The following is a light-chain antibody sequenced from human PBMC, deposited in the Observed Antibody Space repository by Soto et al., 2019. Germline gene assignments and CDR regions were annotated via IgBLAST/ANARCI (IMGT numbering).Light chain of an antibody. CDR3: STWDDSLNGVV. CDR1: NSNIGSKT. V-gene: IGLV1-44*01. Sequence: QLVLTQPPSASGTPGQRVTISCSGSNSNIGSKTVNWYQHLPGTAPKLLIYSNHHRPSGVPDRFSASKSGTSASLAISGLQSEDEADYYCSTWDDSLNGVVFGGGTKLTVL. CDR2: SNH. J-gene: IGLJ2*01.